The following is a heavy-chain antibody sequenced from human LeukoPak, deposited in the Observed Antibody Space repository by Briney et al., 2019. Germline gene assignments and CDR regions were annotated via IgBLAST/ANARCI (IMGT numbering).Heavy chain of an antibody. J-gene: IGHJ4*02. CDR1: GYTFTSYE. Sequence: ASVPVSCKASGYTFTSYEMNWVRQASAQGREGMGCMNNNSCNTDYAQKFQDRVTMTRDTSITTAYMELNSLRSEDTAVYYCARGTIGGATSDYWGRGTLVTVSS. CDR2: MNNNSCNT. CDR3: ARGTIGGATSDY. V-gene: IGHV1-8*01. D-gene: IGHD1-26*01.